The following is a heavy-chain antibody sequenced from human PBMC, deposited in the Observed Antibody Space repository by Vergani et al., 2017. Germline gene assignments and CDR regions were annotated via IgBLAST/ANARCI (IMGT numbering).Heavy chain of an antibody. D-gene: IGHD2-8*02. V-gene: IGHV3-11*04. CDR3: ARAAILVSGGGGTLDF. CDR1: GFSFSNYY. Sequence: QVQLVESGGGLVKPGGSLRLSCAASGFSFSNYYMTWIRQAPGKGLEWVSYISGSGISIFYADSVKGRFTISRDNADNSLYLQMNSLRAEDTAVYYCARAAILVSGGGGTLDFWGQGTMVTLSP. CDR2: ISGSGISI. J-gene: IGHJ3*01.